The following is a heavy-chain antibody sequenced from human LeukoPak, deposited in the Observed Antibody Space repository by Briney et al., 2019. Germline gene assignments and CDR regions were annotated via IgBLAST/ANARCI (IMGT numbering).Heavy chain of an antibody. J-gene: IGHJ4*02. CDR2: INGGNGNT. D-gene: IGHD5-24*01. Sequence: GASVKVSCKASGYTFTDYYMHWVRQAPGQRLEWMGWINGGNGNTKYSQEFQGRVTITRDTSASTAYMELSSLRSEDMAVYYCARGPSVMDGYSLVFDYWGQGTLVTVSS. CDR1: GYTFTDYY. CDR3: ARGPSVMDGYSLVFDY. V-gene: IGHV1-3*03.